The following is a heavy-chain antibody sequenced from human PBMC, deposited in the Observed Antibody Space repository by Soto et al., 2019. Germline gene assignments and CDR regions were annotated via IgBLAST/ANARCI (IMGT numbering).Heavy chain of an antibody. CDR1: GYTFTGYY. CDR2: IIPIFGTA. D-gene: IGHD6-6*01. CDR3: ARDLGASIAARPNWFDP. V-gene: IGHV1-69*13. Sequence: SVKVSCKASGYTFTGYYMHWVRQAPGQGLEWMGGIIPIFGTANYAQKFQGRVTITADESTSTAYMELSSLRSEDTAVYYCARDLGASIAARPNWFDPWGQGTLVTVSS. J-gene: IGHJ5*02.